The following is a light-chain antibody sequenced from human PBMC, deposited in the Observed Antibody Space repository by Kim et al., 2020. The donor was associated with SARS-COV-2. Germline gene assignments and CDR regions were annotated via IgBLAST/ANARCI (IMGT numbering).Light chain of an antibody. J-gene: IGLJ2*01. CDR1: SSNIASYY. CDR3: SAWDDSLSGAL. CDR2: RNT. Sequence: QSVLTQPPSASGTPGQRVTISCSGNSSNIASYYVYWYQQLPGTAPRLLIYRNTQRPSGVPDRFSGSKSGTSASLAIGGLRSEDEADYYCSAWDDSLSGALFGGGTKLTVL. V-gene: IGLV1-47*01.